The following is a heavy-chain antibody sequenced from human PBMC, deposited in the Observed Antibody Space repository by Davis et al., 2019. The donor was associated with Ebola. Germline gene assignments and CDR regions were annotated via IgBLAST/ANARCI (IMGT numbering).Heavy chain of an antibody. CDR2: IIPIFGTV. D-gene: IGHD4-17*01. CDR1: GGTFSSYA. V-gene: IGHV1-69*05. Sequence: SVKVSCKASGGTFSSYAISWVRQAPGQGLEWMGGIIPIFGTVNYAQKFQGRVTMTTDTSTSTAYMELRSLRSDDTAVYYCARVGDYRYWGQGTLVTVSS. J-gene: IGHJ4*02. CDR3: ARVGDYRY.